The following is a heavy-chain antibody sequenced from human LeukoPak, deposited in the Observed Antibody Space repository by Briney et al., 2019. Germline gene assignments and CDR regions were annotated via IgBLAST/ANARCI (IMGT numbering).Heavy chain of an antibody. CDR3: VREQCPNGGSCFFDY. Sequence: ASVKVSCKASGVSFSSYAISWVRQAPGQGLDWMGGIIPIFGTANYAQKFQGRVTITADESTSSAYMELSSLRSEDTAVYYCVREQCPNGGSCFFDYWGQGTLVTVSS. J-gene: IGHJ4*02. D-gene: IGHD2-15*01. CDR1: GVSFSSYA. V-gene: IGHV1-69*01. CDR2: IIPIFGTA.